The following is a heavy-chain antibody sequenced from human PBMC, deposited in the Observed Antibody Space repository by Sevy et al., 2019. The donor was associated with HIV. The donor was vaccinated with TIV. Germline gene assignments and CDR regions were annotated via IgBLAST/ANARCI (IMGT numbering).Heavy chain of an antibody. V-gene: IGHV3-30*18. J-gene: IGHJ6*02. CDR1: GIIFTTSG. CDR3: AKDFTGYNGMDV. Sequence: GGCLRLSCAVSGIIFTTSGMHCVRQAPGKGLEWVAVISYDGRNKFYGDSVKGRFTISRDNSKNILYLQMNSLRVEDTAVYYCAKDFTGYNGMDVWGQGTMVTVSS. D-gene: IGHD3-9*01. CDR2: ISYDGRNK.